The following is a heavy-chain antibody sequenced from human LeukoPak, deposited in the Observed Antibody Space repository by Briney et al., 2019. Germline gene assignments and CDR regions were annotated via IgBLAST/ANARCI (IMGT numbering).Heavy chain of an antibody. CDR3: ARSGVASLVPFDY. CDR2: ISAYNGNT. D-gene: IGHD3-10*01. CDR1: GYTFNTYG. V-gene: IGHV1-18*01. J-gene: IGHJ4*02. Sequence: ASVKVSCKASGYTFNTYGFTWVRQAPGQGLEWMGWISAYNGNTKNAEKFQGRVTMTTDTSTSTAYMQLRSLRSDDTAIYYCARSGVASLVPFDYWGQGTLVSVSS.